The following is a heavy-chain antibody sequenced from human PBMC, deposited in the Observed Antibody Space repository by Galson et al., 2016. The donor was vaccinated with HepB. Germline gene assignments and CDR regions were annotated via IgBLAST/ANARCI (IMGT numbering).Heavy chain of an antibody. CDR2: INPKSGDT. J-gene: IGHJ6*02. CDR3: ALTRGDCSGGTCYSDVHYYYGMDV. Sequence: SVKVSCKASGYPFIGYYIHWVRQAPGQGLEWMGWINPKSGDTYYAQKFQGRVTMTRDASISTAYMELSRLRSDDTAVYYCALTRGDCSGGTCYSDVHYYYGMDVWGQGTTVTVSS. CDR1: GYPFIGYY. V-gene: IGHV1-2*02. D-gene: IGHD2-15*01.